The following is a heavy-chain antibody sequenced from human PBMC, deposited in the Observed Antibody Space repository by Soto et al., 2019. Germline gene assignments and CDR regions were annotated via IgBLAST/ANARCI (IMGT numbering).Heavy chain of an antibody. CDR1: GFTYDDHG. V-gene: IGHV3-9*01. Sequence: EVQLVESGGGLVQPDRSLRLSCAASGFTYDDHGMHWVRQAPGKGLEWVSGISWNGGIIGYVDSVKGRFTISRDNAKKSLYLQMNSLRVEDTALYYCAKDMSSGWPKYFDYWGQGTLVTVSS. CDR2: ISWNGGII. J-gene: IGHJ4*02. D-gene: IGHD6-19*01. CDR3: AKDMSSGWPKYFDY.